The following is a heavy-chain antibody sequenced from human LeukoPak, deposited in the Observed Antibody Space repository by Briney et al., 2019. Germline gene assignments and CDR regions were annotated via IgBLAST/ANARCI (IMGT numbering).Heavy chain of an antibody. V-gene: IGHV4-61*02. J-gene: IGHJ6*03. CDR2: IYTSGST. D-gene: IGHD2-2*01. CDR3: ARAYCSSTSCPTYYYYMDV. Sequence: SQTLSLTCTVTGRSISSGSYYWSWIRQPPGKDLEWIGRIYTSGSTNYTPDSKTRVTMSVEASKNQFSLKLSCVTDADTAVYYCARAYCSSTSCPTYYYYMDVWGKGTTVTVSS. CDR1: GRSISSGSYY.